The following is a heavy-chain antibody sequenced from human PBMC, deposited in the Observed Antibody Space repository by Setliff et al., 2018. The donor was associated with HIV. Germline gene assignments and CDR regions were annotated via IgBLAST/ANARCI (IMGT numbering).Heavy chain of an antibody. CDR2: ISYDGSNK. D-gene: IGHD3-3*01. CDR3: ARGSFWSGYYFDY. V-gene: IGHV3-30*04. CDR1: GFTFSSYA. J-gene: IGHJ4*02. Sequence: GGSLRLSCAASGFTFSSYAMHWVRQAPGKGLEWVAVISYDGSNKYYADSVKSRFTISRDNSKNTLYLQMNSLRAEDTAVYYCARGSFWSGYYFDYWGQGTLVTVSS.